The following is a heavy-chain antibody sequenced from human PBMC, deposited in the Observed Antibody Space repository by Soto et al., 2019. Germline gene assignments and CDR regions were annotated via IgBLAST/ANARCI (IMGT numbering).Heavy chain of an antibody. CDR2: ISGSGGST. CDR3: AKDAVWFGEPANWFDP. V-gene: IGHV3-23*01. J-gene: IGHJ5*02. D-gene: IGHD3-10*01. Sequence: VGSLRLSCAASGFTFSSYAMSWVRQAPGKGLEWVSAISGSGGSTYYADSVKGRFTISRDNSKNTLYLQMNSLRAEDTAVYYCAKDAVWFGEPANWFDPWGQGTLVTVSS. CDR1: GFTFSSYA.